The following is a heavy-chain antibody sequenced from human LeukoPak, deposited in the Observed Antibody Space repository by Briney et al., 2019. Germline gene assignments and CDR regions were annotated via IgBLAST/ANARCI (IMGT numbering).Heavy chain of an antibody. D-gene: IGHD6-13*01. CDR2: ISSSGSTI. CDR3: ARDSLYSSSFDP. J-gene: IGHJ5*02. Sequence: GGSLRLSCAASGFTFSSYETNWVRQAPGKGLEWVSYISSSGSTIYYADSVKGRFTISRDNAKNSLYLQMNSLRAEDTAVYYCARDSLYSSSFDPWGQGTLVTVSS. CDR1: GFTFSSYE. V-gene: IGHV3-48*03.